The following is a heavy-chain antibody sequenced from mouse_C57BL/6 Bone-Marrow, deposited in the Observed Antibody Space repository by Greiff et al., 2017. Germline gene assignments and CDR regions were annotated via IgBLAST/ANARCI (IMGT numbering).Heavy chain of an antibody. Sequence: VQLQQPGAELVKPGASVKLSCKASGYTFTSYWMQWVKQRPGQGLEWIGEIDPSDSYTTYNQKFKGKATLTVDTSSSTAYMQLSSLTSEDSAVYYCAREGAWTTVVFDYWGQGTTLTVAS. V-gene: IGHV1-50*01. J-gene: IGHJ2*01. CDR2: IDPSDSYT. CDR3: AREGAWTTVVFDY. CDR1: GYTFTSYW. D-gene: IGHD1-1*01.